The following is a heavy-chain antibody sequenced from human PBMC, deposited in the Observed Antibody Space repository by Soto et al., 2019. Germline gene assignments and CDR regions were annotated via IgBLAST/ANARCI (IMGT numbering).Heavy chain of an antibody. J-gene: IGHJ3*02. V-gene: IGHV1-69*01. CDR2: IVPIIGAA. CDR1: GGTFSSYA. Sequence: QVQLVQSGAEVKKPGSSVKVSCKASGGTFSSYAISWVRQAPGQGLEWMGGIVPIIGAAQYAGKFRARVNIIADEFKSTAYMELSSSRSANTAVYSCARGKPRGMRLGGNIVAANSEAFDIWALGTMVTGSS. D-gene: IGHD3-16*02. CDR3: ARGKPRGMRLGGNIVAANSEAFDI.